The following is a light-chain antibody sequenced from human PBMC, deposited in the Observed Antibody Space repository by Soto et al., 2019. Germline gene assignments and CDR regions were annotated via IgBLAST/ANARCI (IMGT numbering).Light chain of an antibody. CDR1: QSVSSSY. CDR2: GAS. CDR3: QQYGSSPEWT. Sequence: EIVLTQSPGTLSLSLGERATLSCRASQSVSSSYLAWYQQKPGQAPRLLIYGASSRATGIPDRFSGSGSGTDFTLTISRLEAEDFAVYYCQQYGSSPEWTFGQGTNVDI. J-gene: IGKJ1*01. V-gene: IGKV3-20*01.